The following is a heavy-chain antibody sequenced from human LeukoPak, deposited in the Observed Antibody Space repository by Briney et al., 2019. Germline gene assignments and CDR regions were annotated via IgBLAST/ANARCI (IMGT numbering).Heavy chain of an antibody. CDR2: IYLTGTT. J-gene: IGHJ6*03. Sequence: GGSLRLSCAASGFSVSGNCMSWVRQSPGKGLEWVSAIYLTGTTHYADSVKGRFTISRDNSKNALNLQMNSLRVEDTAVYYCAASYCGGDCYSDNHYYFMDLWGRGTTVTVSS. V-gene: IGHV3-53*01. CDR1: GFSVSGNC. CDR3: AASYCGGDCYSDNHYYFMDL. D-gene: IGHD2-21*02.